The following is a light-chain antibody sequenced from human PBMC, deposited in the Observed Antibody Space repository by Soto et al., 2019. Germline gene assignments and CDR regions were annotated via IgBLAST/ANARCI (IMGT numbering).Light chain of an antibody. CDR3: QQFAASPRT. V-gene: IGKV3-20*01. CDR2: GAS. J-gene: IGKJ1*01. CDR1: QSIATSQ. Sequence: IVVSLSPGTLSLSTGERATLFCRASQSIATSQLAWYQQKPGQAPRLLIGASTRATGIPDRFSDSGSGTDFTLTISRLEPEDFAVYYCQQFAASPRTFGQGTKVDIK.